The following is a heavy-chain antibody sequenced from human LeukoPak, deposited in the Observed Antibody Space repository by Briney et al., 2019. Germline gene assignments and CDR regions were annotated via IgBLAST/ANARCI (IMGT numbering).Heavy chain of an antibody. V-gene: IGHV3-30*04. CDR3: ARNGEYCSSTSCGDY. Sequence: GRSLRLSCAASGFTFSSYAMHWVRQAPGKGLEWVAFIRYVGSDKYYADSVKGRFTISRDNSKNTLYLQMNSLRAEDTAVYYCARNGEYCSSTSCGDYWGQGTLVTVSS. J-gene: IGHJ4*02. CDR2: IRYVGSDK. D-gene: IGHD2-2*01. CDR1: GFTFSSYA.